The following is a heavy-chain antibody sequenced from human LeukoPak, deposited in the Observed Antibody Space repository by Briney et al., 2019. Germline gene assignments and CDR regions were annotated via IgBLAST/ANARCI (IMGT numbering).Heavy chain of an antibody. V-gene: IGHV1-69*01. Sequence: GASVKVSFKASGGTFSSYAISWVRQAPGQGLEWMGGIIPIFGTANYAQKFQGRVTITADESTSTAYMELSSLRSEDTAVYYCARARYGDYVSWGQGTLVTVSS. CDR2: IIPIFGTA. CDR1: GGTFSSYA. CDR3: ARARYGDYVS. J-gene: IGHJ4*02. D-gene: IGHD4-17*01.